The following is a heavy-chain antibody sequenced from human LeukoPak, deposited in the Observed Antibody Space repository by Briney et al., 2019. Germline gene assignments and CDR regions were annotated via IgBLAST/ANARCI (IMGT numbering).Heavy chain of an antibody. D-gene: IGHD4-23*01. Sequence: PSETLSLTCTVSGGSISSYYWSWIRQPPGKGLEWIGYIYYSGSTNYNPSLKSRVTISVDTSKNQLSLKLSSVTAADTAVYYCARELVATVVTPDAFDIWGQGTMVTVSS. CDR1: GGSISSYY. V-gene: IGHV4-59*01. CDR3: ARELVATVVTPDAFDI. J-gene: IGHJ3*02. CDR2: IYYSGST.